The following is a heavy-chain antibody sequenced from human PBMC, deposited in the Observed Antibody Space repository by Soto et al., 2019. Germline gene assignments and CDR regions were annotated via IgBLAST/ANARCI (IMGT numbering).Heavy chain of an antibody. Sequence: LSLTCALSGASIITDNWWSWVRQPPGKEMEWIGEIYHSGNTNFNPSVKSRVTISVDTSKNQFSLTVSSVTAADTAIYYCARASASSKLRGVVINWGQGTLVTVSS. CDR2: IYHSGNT. J-gene: IGHJ4*02. CDR1: GASIITDNW. D-gene: IGHD3-10*01. CDR3: ARASASSKLRGVVIN. V-gene: IGHV4-4*02.